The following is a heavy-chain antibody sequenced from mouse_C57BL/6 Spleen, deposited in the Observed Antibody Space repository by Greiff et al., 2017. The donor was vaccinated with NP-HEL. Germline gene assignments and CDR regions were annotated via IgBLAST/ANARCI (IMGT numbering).Heavy chain of an antibody. V-gene: IGHV1-64*01. CDR3: ARAGYYSFDY. D-gene: IGHD2-3*01. J-gene: IGHJ2*01. CDR1: GYTFTSYW. Sequence: VKLQQPGAELVKPGASVKLSCKASGYTFTSYWMHWVKQRPGQGLEWIGMIHPNSGSTNYNEKFKSKATLTVDKSSSTAYMQLSSLTSEDSAVYYCARAGYYSFDYWGQGTTLTVSS. CDR2: IHPNSGST.